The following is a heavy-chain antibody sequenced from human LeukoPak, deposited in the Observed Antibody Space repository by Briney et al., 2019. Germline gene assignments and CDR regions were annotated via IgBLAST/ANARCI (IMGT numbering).Heavy chain of an antibody. V-gene: IGHV3-21*01. Sequence: PGGSLRLSCAASGFTVSSNYMSWVRQAPGKGLEWVSSINSSSTYTYYTESVKGRFTVSRDNAKNSLFLQMNSLRAEDTAIYYCARSLTTLTYEGYWGQGTLVTVSS. CDR1: GFTVSSNY. D-gene: IGHD1-1*01. CDR3: ARSLTTLTYEGY. J-gene: IGHJ4*02. CDR2: INSSSTYT.